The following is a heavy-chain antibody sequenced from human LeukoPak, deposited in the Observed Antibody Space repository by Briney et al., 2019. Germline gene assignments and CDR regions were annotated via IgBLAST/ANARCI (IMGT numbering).Heavy chain of an antibody. D-gene: IGHD4-23*01. Sequence: GGSLRLSCAASGFTLSSHAMSWVRQAPGKGLEWVSAISGRGETTYYADSVKGRFTISRDNFKNTVSLQMSSLRTEDTAVYYCAKESTTGKTPLLDYWGQGTVVSVSS. V-gene: IGHV3-23*01. CDR2: ISGRGETT. J-gene: IGHJ4*02. CDR1: GFTLSSHA. CDR3: AKESTTGKTPLLDY.